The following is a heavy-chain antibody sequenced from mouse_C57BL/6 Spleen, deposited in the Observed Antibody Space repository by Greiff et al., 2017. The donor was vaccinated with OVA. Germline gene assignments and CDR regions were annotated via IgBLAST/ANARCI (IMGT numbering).Heavy chain of an antibody. Sequence: VHLVESGAELVKPGASVKMSCKASGYTFTTYPIEWMKQNHGKSLEWIGNFHPYNDDTKYNEKFKGKATLTVEKSSSTVYLELSRLTSDDSAVYYCARNHYDYDGVFAYWGQGTLVTVSA. CDR1: GYTFTTYP. CDR3: ARNHYDYDGVFAY. CDR2: FHPYNDDT. D-gene: IGHD2-4*01. V-gene: IGHV1-47*01. J-gene: IGHJ3*01.